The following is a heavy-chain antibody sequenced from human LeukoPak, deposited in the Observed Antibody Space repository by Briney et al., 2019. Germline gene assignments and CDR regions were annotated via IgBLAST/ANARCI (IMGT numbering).Heavy chain of an antibody. V-gene: IGHV3-11*04. CDR2: ISSSGSTI. Sequence: GGSLRLSCAASGFTFSDYYMCWSRQAPGLGLDWVSYISSSGSTIYYADSVKGRFTISRDNAKNSLYLQMNSLRAEDTAVYYCASRLYSSGSFDYWGQGTLVTVSS. CDR1: GFTFSDYY. CDR3: ASRLYSSGSFDY. D-gene: IGHD6-19*01. J-gene: IGHJ4*02.